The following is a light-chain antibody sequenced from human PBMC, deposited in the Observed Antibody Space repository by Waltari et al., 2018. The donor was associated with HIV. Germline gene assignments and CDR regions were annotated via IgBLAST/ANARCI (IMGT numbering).Light chain of an antibody. CDR2: SNN. CDR3: AAWDDSLNGWV. V-gene: IGLV1-44*01. CDR1: SANIGSST. Sequence: QSVLTQPPSASGTPGQRVTISCSGRSANIGSSTVNWYQQLPGTAPKLLIYSNNQRPSGVPDRFSGSKSGTSASLAISGLQSEDEADYYCAAWDDSLNGWVFGGGTKLTVL. J-gene: IGLJ3*02.